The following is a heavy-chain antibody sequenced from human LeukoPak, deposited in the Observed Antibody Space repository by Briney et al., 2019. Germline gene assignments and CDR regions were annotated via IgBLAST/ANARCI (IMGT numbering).Heavy chain of an antibody. CDR1: GGSISSYY. V-gene: IGHV4-59*01. CDR3: ARSSGYSNWFDP. CDR2: IYYSGST. J-gene: IGHJ5*02. Sequence: SETLSLTCTVSGGSISSYYWSWIRQPPGKGLEWIGYIYYSGSTNYNPSLKSRVTISVDTSKNQYSLKLSSVTAADTAVYYCARSSGYSNWFDPWGQGTLVTVSS. D-gene: IGHD3-22*01.